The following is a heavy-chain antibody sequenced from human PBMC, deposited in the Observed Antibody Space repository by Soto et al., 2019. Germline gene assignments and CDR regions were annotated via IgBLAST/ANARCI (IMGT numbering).Heavy chain of an antibody. V-gene: IGHV4-59*01. CDR1: GGSISSYY. J-gene: IGHJ1*01. D-gene: IGHD7-27*01. CDR2: IYYSGST. CDR3: ARGWGGYFQH. Sequence: QVQLQESGPGLVKPSETLSLTCTVSGGSISSYYWSWIRQPPGKGLEWIGYIYYSGSTNYTPSLKSRVTISVDTSKSQFSLTLSSVTAADTAVYCCARGWGGYFQHWGQGTLVTVSS.